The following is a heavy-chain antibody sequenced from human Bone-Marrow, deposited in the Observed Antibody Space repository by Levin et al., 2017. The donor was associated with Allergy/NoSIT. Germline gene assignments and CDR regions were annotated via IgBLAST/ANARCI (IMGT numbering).Heavy chain of an antibody. V-gene: IGHV3-30*04. CDR3: ASIATTDY. J-gene: IGHJ4*02. CDR2: ISYDGSNK. CDR1: GFTFSSYA. Sequence: SCAASGFTFSSYAMHWVRQAPGKGLEWVAVISYDGSNKYYADSVKGRFTISRDNSKNTLYLQMNSLRAEDTAVYYCASIATTDYWGQGTLVTVSS. D-gene: IGHD6-13*01.